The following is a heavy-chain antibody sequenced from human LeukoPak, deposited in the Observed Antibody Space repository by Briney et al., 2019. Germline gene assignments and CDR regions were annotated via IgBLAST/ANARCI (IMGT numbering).Heavy chain of an antibody. CDR2: IKQDRSEK. D-gene: IGHD3-10*01. Sequence: PGGSLRLSCAASGFTFTNYWMSWVRQAPGKGLELVANIKQDRSEKYYVDSVKGRFTISRDNSKNTLYLQMNSLRAEDTAVYYCAKVLYDTGIFFDYWGQGTLVTVSS. V-gene: IGHV3-7*03. CDR1: GFTFTNYW. J-gene: IGHJ4*02. CDR3: AKVLYDTGIFFDY.